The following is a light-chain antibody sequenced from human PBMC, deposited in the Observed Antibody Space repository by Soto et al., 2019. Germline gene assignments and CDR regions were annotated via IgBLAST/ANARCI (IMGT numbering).Light chain of an antibody. Sequence: EIVLTQSPATLSLSPGERATLSCRANESIANYLAWYQQKPGRAPRLVIYDASNRATGIPARFSGSGSGTDFTITISSLEPEDFAVYYCQPRYKAFGQGTKVEIK. V-gene: IGKV3-11*01. CDR1: ESIANY. CDR3: QPRYKA. CDR2: DAS. J-gene: IGKJ1*01.